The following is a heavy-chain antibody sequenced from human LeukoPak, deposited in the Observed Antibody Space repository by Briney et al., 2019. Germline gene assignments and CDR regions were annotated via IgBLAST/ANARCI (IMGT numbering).Heavy chain of an antibody. D-gene: IGHD3/OR15-3a*01. Sequence: GGSLRLSCAASGFTFSSYSMNWVRQAPGKGLEWVSSISSSSSYIYYADSVKGRFTISRDNAKNSLYLQMNSLRAEDTAVYYCARDSVGPDAFDIWGQGTMVTVSS. J-gene: IGHJ3*02. V-gene: IGHV3-21*01. CDR2: ISSSSSYI. CDR1: GFTFSSYS. CDR3: ARDSVGPDAFDI.